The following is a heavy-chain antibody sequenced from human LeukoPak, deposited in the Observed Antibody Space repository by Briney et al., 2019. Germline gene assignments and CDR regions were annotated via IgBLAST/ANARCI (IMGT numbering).Heavy chain of an antibody. V-gene: IGHV4-34*01. CDR2: INHSGST. D-gene: IGHD2-2*01. CDR3: ALCTTLMGSSTSCHAAFDI. CDR1: GGSVSGYY. J-gene: IGHJ3*02. Sequence: KTSETLSLTCAGYGGSVSGYYWIWIRQPPGKGLEWIGEINHSGSTNYNPSLKSRATISVDTSKTPFSLKLSSVTAADTAVYYCALCTTLMGSSTSCHAAFDIWGQGTMVTVSS.